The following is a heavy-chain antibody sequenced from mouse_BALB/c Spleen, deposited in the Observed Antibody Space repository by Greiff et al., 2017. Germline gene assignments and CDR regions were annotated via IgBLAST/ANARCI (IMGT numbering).Heavy chain of an antibody. CDR3: ARLTLYAMDD. D-gene: IGHD4-1*01. J-gene: IGHJ4*01. CDR2: IDPENGNT. V-gene: IGHV14-1*02. Sequence: VQLKQSGAELVRPGALVKLSCKASGFNINDYYMNWVKQRPEQGLEWIGWIDPENGNTIYDPKFQGKGSITAYTSTNTAYLQLSSLTSEDTAVYYCARLTLYAMDDWGQGTSVTVSS. CDR1: GFNINDYY.